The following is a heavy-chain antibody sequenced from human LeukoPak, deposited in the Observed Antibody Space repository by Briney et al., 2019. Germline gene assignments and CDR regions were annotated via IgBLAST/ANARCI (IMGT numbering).Heavy chain of an antibody. D-gene: IGHD1-1*01. CDR3: ARQGQLSDYSGGY. CDR1: GYRFIDHW. Sequence: GESLKISCKASGYRFIDHWIGWVRQKPGKGLEWMGIIFPAGPDTRYSPSFQGRVTFSADESITTAYLQWNSLKASDTAMYFCARQGQLSDYSGGYWGQGTLVTVSS. V-gene: IGHV5-51*01. J-gene: IGHJ4*02. CDR2: IFPAGPDT.